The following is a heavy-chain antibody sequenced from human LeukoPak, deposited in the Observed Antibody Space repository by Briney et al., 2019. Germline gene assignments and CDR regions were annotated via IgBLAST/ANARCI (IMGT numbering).Heavy chain of an antibody. CDR3: ARGSLMPDGNIPDY. V-gene: IGHV3-66*01. D-gene: IGHD2-21*01. CDR2: IHSGGST. J-gene: IGHJ4*02. Sequence: PGGSLRLSCAPSGFHVGGNYINWVRQAPGKGLEWVSAIHSGGSTYYTDSVKGRCTISRDISQNKVYLQMNNLRGEDTAVYYCARGSLMPDGNIPDYWGQGTLVTVSS. CDR1: GFHVGGNY.